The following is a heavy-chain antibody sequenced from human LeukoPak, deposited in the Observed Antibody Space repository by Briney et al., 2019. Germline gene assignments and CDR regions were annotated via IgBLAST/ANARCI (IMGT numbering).Heavy chain of an antibody. CDR1: GFTFSPYW. D-gene: IGHD5-18*01. CDR3: ARDYSYGLDS. Sequence: PGGSLRLSCAASGFTFSPYWMHWVRQVPGKGLVWVSRINGDGSSIGYADSVKGRFTISRDNAKNTLYLRMNSLRAEDTAVYYCARDYSYGLDSWGQGTLVTVSS. V-gene: IGHV3-74*01. CDR2: INGDGSSI. J-gene: IGHJ4*02.